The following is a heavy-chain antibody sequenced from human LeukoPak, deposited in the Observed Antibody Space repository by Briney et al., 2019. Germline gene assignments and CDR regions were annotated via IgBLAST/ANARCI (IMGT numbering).Heavy chain of an antibody. D-gene: IGHD5-12*01. V-gene: IGHV3-7*01. J-gene: IGHJ4*02. CDR3: ARERGYSGYDLIDY. CDR1: GFTFSSYW. CDR2: IKQDGSEK. Sequence: GGSLRLSCAASGFTFSSYWMSWVRQAPGKGLEWVANIKQDGSEKYYVDSVKGRFTISRDNAKNSLYLQMNSLRAEDTAVYYCARERGYSGYDLIDYWGQGTLVTVSS.